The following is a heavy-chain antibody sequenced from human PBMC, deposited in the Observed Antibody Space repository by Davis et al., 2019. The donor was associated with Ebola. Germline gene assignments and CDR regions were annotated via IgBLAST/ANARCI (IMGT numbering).Heavy chain of an antibody. Sequence: AASVKVSCKASGGTFSSYAISWVRQAPGQGLEWMGGIIPIFGTANYAQKFQGRVTITADESTSTAYMELSSLRSEDTAIYYCARDNRGYSSAWTLDYWGQGTLVTVSS. CDR2: IIPIFGTA. D-gene: IGHD6-19*01. J-gene: IGHJ4*02. V-gene: IGHV1-69*13. CDR1: GGTFSSYA. CDR3: ARDNRGYSSAWTLDY.